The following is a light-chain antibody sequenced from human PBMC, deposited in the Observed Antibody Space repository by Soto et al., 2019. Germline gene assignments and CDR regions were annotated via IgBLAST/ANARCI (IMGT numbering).Light chain of an antibody. CDR1: SSDVGGYNY. J-gene: IGLJ2*01. CDR2: DVT. Sequence: QSVLTQPRSVSGSPGQSVTISCTGTSSDVGGYNYVSWYQQRPGKVPKVMIYDVTKRPSGVPDRFSGSKSGNTASLTISGLQAADEADYYCCSYAGSYTLLFGGGTKLTVL. V-gene: IGLV2-11*01. CDR3: CSYAGSYTLL.